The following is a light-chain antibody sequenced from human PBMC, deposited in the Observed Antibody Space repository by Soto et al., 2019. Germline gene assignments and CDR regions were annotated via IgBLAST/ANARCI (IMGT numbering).Light chain of an antibody. CDR3: CSYATTSTYV. CDR2: DCS. J-gene: IGLJ1*01. CDR1: SSDVGNYNL. V-gene: IGLV2-23*01. Sequence: SVLTQPASVSGSPGQSITISCTGTSSDVGNYNLVSWYQHHPGKAPKLMIYDCSKRPSGVSNRFSGSKSGNTASLTISGLQAEDECDYYCCSYATTSTYVFGTGTKVTVL.